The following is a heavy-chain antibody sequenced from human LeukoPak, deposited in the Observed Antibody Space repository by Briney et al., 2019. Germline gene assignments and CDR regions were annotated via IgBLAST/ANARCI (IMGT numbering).Heavy chain of an antibody. CDR1: GYTFASYG. CDR3: ARHYYGSGTYYHFDS. CDR2: ISPYNGNT. Sequence: ASVKVSCKPSGYTFASYGVGWVRQAPGQGLEWMAWISPYNGNTNYAQKLQGRVTLTTDTSTSTAYMELRSLRSDDTAVYYCARHYYGSGTYYHFDSWGQGTLATVSS. J-gene: IGHJ4*02. D-gene: IGHD3-10*01. V-gene: IGHV1-18*01.